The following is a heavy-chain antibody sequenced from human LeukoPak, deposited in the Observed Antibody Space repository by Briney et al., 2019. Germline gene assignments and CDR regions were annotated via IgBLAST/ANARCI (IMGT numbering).Heavy chain of an antibody. CDR2: FYYSGNT. CDR3: ARGPYSSSYDY. D-gene: IGHD6-6*01. V-gene: IGHV4-39*07. J-gene: IGHJ4*02. CDR1: GGSISSGSFY. Sequence: PSETLSLTCTVSGGSISSGSFYWGWIRQPPGKGLEWIGSFYYSGNTYYNPSLKSRVTISVDTSKNQFSLKLSSVTAADTAVYYCARGPYSSSYDYWGQGTLVTVSS.